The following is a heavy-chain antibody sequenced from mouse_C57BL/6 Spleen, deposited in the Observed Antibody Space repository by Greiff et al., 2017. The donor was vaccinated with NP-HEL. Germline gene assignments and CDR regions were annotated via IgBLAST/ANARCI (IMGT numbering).Heavy chain of an antibody. Sequence: VQLQQSGAELVRPGTSVKMSCKASGYTFTNCWIGWAKQRPGHGLEWIGDIYPGGGYTNYNEKFKGKATLTADKSSSTAYMQFSSLTSEDSAIYYCARRSSYGYFDVWGTGTTVTVSS. J-gene: IGHJ1*03. D-gene: IGHD1-1*01. CDR3: ARRSSYGYFDV. V-gene: IGHV1-63*01. CDR2: IYPGGGYT. CDR1: GYTFTNCW.